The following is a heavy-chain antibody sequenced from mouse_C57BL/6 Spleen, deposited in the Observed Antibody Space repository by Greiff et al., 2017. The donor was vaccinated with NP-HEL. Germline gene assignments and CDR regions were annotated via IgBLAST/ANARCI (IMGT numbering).Heavy chain of an antibody. D-gene: IGHD1-1*01. Sequence: QVQLQQSGAELAIPGASVKLSCKASGYTFPPYRLLVGKPIRLPSLSFIFSIYPRTANTYYNEKFKGKATLTADKSSSTAYMELRSLTSEDSAVYFCARGATDGSSPAWFAYWGQGTLVTVSA. J-gene: IGHJ3*01. V-gene: IGHV1-81*01. CDR2: IYPRTANT. CDR3: ARGATDGSSPAWFAY. CDR1: GYTFPPYR.